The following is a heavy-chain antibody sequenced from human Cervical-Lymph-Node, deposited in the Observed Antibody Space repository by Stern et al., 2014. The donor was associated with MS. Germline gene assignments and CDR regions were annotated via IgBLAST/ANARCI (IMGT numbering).Heavy chain of an antibody. V-gene: IGHV4-31*03. D-gene: IGHD6-13*01. J-gene: IGHJ2*01. CDR1: GGSISSGGFS. CDR2: HYYSGST. CDR3: ARVHADSSSWYWWYFDL. Sequence: VQLVESGPGLVKPSQTLSLTCTVSGGSISSGGFSWSCIRPHPGQGLEGIGYHYYSGSTYYNASLKSRVTISVDTSKNQFSLKLSSVTAAETAVYYCARVHADSSSWYWWYFDLWGRGTLVTVSS.